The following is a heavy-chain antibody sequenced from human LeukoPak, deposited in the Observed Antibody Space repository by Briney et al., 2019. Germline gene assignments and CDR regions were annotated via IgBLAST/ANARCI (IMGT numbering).Heavy chain of an antibody. V-gene: IGHV4-59*08. Sequence: PSETLSLTCTVSGGSISSYYWSWIRQPPGKGLDWMGYIYYSGSTNYNPSLKSRVTISVDTSKNQFSLKLSSVTAADTAVYYCARAGNRMAVAGHFDYWGQGTLVTVSS. D-gene: IGHD6-19*01. CDR3: ARAGNRMAVAGHFDY. J-gene: IGHJ4*02. CDR1: GGSISSYY. CDR2: IYYSGST.